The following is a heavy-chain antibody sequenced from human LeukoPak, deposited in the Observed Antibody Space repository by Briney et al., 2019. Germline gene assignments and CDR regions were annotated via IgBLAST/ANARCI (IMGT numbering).Heavy chain of an antibody. CDR3: AKGPHVWFGELSQVLQFFDY. CDR1: GFTFISCA. Sequence: QPGGSLRLSCAASGFTFISCAMSWVRQAPGKELEWVSAISAGGGSTYYADSVRGRFTISRDSSKNTLYLQMNTLRAEDTAVYYCAKGPHVWFGELSQVLQFFDYWGQGTLVTVSS. V-gene: IGHV3-23*01. CDR2: ISAGGGST. J-gene: IGHJ4*02. D-gene: IGHD3-10*01.